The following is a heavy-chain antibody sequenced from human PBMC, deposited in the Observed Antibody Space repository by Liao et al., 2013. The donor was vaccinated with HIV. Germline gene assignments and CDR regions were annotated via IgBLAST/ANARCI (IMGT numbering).Heavy chain of an antibody. CDR1: GGSISSGGYY. CDR3: ARDETQQVATDY. Sequence: QVQLLESGPGLVKPSQTLSLTCTVSGGSISSGGYYWSWIRQPAGKGLEWIGRVYASGSTNYNPSLKSRVTISVDTSKNQFSLKLSSVTAADTAVYYCARDETQQVATDYWGQGTLVTVSS. CDR2: VYASGST. J-gene: IGHJ3*01. D-gene: IGHD5-12*01. V-gene: IGHV4-61*02.